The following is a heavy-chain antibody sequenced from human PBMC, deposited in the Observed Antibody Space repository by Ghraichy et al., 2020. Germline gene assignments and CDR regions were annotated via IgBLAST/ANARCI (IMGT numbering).Heavy chain of an antibody. J-gene: IGHJ4*02. V-gene: IGHV3-11*01. Sequence: GGSLRLSCAASGFIFSDYHLYWIRQSPGKGLEWVSYISSGGNIIYYTDTVKGRFTVSRDNAKNSLYLQMNSLRVEDTAVYHCVREEKGSPHFDYWGQGTMVTVSS. CDR2: ISSGGNII. CDR3: VREEKGSPHFDY. D-gene: IGHD1-26*01. CDR1: GFIFSDYH.